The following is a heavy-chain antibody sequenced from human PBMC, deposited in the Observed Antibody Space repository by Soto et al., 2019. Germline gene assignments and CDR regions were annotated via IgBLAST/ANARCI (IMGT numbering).Heavy chain of an antibody. J-gene: IGHJ6*02. CDR1: GYTFTSYD. CDR3: ASPQLCYYHYGMDV. CDR2: MNPNSGNT. V-gene: IGHV1-8*01. D-gene: IGHD5-18*01. Sequence: ASVKPCCKASGYTFTSYDINWVRQATGQGLEWMGWMNPNSGNTGYAQKFQGRVTMTRNTSISTAYMELSSLRSEDTAVYYCASPQLCYYHYGMDVWGQGTTVTVSS.